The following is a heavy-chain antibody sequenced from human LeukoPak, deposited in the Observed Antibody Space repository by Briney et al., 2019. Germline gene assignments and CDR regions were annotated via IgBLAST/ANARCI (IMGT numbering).Heavy chain of an antibody. Sequence: SETLSLTCTVSGGSISSGGYYWSWIRQHPGKGLEWIGYIYYSGSTYYNPSLKSRVTISVDTSKNQFSLKLSSLTAADTAVYYCARGPYCSSASCYGQYYYYYGMDFWGQGTTVTVSS. V-gene: IGHV4-31*03. CDR2: IYYSGST. D-gene: IGHD2-2*01. CDR3: ARGPYCSSASCYGQYYYYYGMDF. CDR1: GGSISSGGYY. J-gene: IGHJ6*02.